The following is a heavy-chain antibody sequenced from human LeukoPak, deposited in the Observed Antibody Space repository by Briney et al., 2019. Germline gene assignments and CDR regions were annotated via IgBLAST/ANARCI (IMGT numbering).Heavy chain of an antibody. CDR2: VFRSGST. J-gene: IGHJ5*02. Sequence: SETLSLTCTVSDYSITSGYYWAWIRQPPGKGPEWIGSVFRSGSTSYNPSLRGRVSISVDTVNNHFSLNLTSVTAADTAMYYCARGHGSGWYYDWFDPWGQGTLVTVSS. CDR1: DYSITSGYY. D-gene: IGHD6-19*01. CDR3: ARGHGSGWYYDWFDP. V-gene: IGHV4-38-2*02.